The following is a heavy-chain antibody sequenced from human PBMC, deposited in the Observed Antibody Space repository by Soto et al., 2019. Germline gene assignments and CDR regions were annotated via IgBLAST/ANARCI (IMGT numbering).Heavy chain of an antibody. CDR2: IFSNDEI. V-gene: IGHV2-26*01. CDR1: GFSLSNARMG. CDR3: ERQTLVGLVVSNFDS. Sequence: LVNPTETLTLTCTVSGFSLSNARMGVSWIRQPPGKALEWLAHIFSNDEISYSTSLKSRLTISKDTSKSQVVLSMTNMDPVDTATYYCERQTLVGLVVSNFDSWGQGTLVTVYS. D-gene: IGHD3-3*01. J-gene: IGHJ4*02.